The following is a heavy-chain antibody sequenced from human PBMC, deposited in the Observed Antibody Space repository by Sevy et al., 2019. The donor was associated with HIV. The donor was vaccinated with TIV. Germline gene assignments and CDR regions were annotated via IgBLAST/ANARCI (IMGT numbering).Heavy chain of an antibody. Sequence: EGSLRLSCAASGFTFSTYSMTWVRQAPGKGLEWVSAISDTGTSTYYTDSVEGRFTISRDNSKSTVYLHMNSLRAEDTALYYCAKFAGDFPHFDFWGQGTLVTVSS. CDR2: ISDTGTST. CDR1: GFTFSTYS. J-gene: IGHJ4*02. V-gene: IGHV3-23*01. CDR3: AKFAGDFPHFDF. D-gene: IGHD7-27*01.